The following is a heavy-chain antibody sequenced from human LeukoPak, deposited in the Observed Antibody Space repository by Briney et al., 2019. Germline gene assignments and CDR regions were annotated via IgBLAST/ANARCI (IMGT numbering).Heavy chain of an antibody. CDR2: IYPGDSDT. CDR1: GYSFTSYW. D-gene: IGHD5-18*01. Sequence: GESLKISCKGSGYSFTSYWIGWVRQMPGKGLEWMGIIYPGDSDTRYSPSFQGQVTISADKSISTAYLQWSSLKASDTAMYYCPRLGLQRYYYYYYFMDVWGKGTTVTVSS. CDR3: PRLGLQRYYYYYYFMDV. J-gene: IGHJ6*03. V-gene: IGHV5-51*01.